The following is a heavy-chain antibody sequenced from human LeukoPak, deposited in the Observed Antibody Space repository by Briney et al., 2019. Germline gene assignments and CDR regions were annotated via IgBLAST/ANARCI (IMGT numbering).Heavy chain of an antibody. CDR1: GGSISSYY. CDR2: IYYSGST. J-gene: IGHJ6*02. D-gene: IGHD3-9*01. V-gene: IGHV4-59*01. CDR3: ARAPYDILTGYYFYYYGMDV. Sequence: LSETLSLTCTVSGGSISSYYWSWIRQPPGKGLEWIGYIYYSGSTNYNPSLKSRVTISVDTSKNQFSLKLSSVTAADTAVYYCARAPYDILTGYYFYYYGMDVWGQGTTVTVSS.